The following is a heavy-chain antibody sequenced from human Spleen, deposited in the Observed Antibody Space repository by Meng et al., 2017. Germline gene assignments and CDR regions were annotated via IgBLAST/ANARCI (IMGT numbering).Heavy chain of an antibody. J-gene: IGHJ4*02. V-gene: IGHV1-18*01. CDR2: IHPSGHP. Sequence: QVQLVPSGAEVKKPGASVKVSCKASGYTFTDYQTDWVRQAPGQGLEWMGWIHPSGHPTYAQKFQGRVTMTIDTSTTTASMELRSLRSDDSALYYCVKHSSDWSLDSWGQGTLVTVSS. D-gene: IGHD6-19*01. CDR3: VKHSSDWSLDS. CDR1: GYTFTDYQ.